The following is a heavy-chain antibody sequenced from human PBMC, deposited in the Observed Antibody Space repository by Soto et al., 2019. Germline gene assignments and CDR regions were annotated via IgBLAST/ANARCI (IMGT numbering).Heavy chain of an antibody. CDR1: GGSISSYY. CDR3: ASFVPGRDGTCALDY. CDR2: IYYTGST. J-gene: IGHJ4*02. D-gene: IGHD2-21*01. V-gene: IGHV4-59*12. Sequence: QVQLQESGPGLVKPSETLSLICTVSGGSISSYYWSWIRQPPGKGLEWIGYIYYTGSTNYNPSLMSRATISVYTPKIQFSLSLTSVSAADTAVYYCASFVPGRDGTCALDYWGQGTLVTVSS.